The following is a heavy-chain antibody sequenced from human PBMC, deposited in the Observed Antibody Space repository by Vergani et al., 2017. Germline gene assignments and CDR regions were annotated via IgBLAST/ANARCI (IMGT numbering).Heavy chain of an antibody. Sequence: EVQLVESGGGLVQPGRSLRLSCAASGFTFSSYSMNWVRQAPGKGLEWVANIKQDGSERYYVDSVKGRFTISRDNAKNSLYLQMNSLGAEDTAVYYCARVLITYDYGSGSLYYFDYWGPGALVTVSS. CDR3: ARVLITYDYGSGSLYYFDY. V-gene: IGHV3-7*01. CDR2: IKQDGSER. J-gene: IGHJ4*02. D-gene: IGHD3-10*01. CDR1: GFTFSSYS.